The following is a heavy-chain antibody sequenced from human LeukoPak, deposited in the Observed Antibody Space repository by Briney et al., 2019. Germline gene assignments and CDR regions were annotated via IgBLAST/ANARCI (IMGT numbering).Heavy chain of an antibody. Sequence: GGSLRLSCAASGFTFSNYGMNWVRQAPGKGLEWVSRISGTGGTTFYADSVKGRFTISRDNSKNTLYLQMNSLRAEDTAVYYCARENHDFWSGYQRFWSSLYYWGQGTLVTVSS. J-gene: IGHJ4*02. CDR3: ARENHDFWSGYQRFWSSLYY. V-gene: IGHV3-23*01. CDR1: GFTFSNYG. CDR2: ISGTGGTT. D-gene: IGHD3-3*01.